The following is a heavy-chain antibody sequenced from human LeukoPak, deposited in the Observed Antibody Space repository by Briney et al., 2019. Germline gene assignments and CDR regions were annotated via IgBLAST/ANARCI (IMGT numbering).Heavy chain of an antibody. CDR2: SRNKAKSHTT. CDR3: ALWSYYYYGLDV. V-gene: IGHV3-72*01. J-gene: IGHJ6*02. CDR1: GFTFSDRD. Sequence: GGSLRLSCAASGFTFSDRDMDWVRQAPGKGLEWVGCSRNKAKSHTTEYAASVKGRFTISRDNSNNSVWLQMNSLKTEDTAVYYCALWSYYYYGLDVWGQGTTVTVSS. D-gene: IGHD3-10*01.